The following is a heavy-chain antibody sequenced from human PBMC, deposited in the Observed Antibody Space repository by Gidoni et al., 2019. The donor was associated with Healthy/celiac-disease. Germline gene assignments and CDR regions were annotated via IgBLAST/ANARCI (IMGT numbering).Heavy chain of an antibody. CDR3: ANDTRGVAAALFDY. V-gene: IGHV3-9*01. J-gene: IGHJ4*02. Sequence: EVQMVESGGGVVQPGRSRRLSGEASGFTLEDYAMHWVRPAPGKGLEWVSGIRWNSGSIGYADSVKCRFTISRDNAQNSLYLQMNSLRAADTALYYCANDTRGVAAALFDYWGQGTLVTVSS. D-gene: IGHD2-15*01. CDR1: GFTLEDYA. CDR2: IRWNSGSI.